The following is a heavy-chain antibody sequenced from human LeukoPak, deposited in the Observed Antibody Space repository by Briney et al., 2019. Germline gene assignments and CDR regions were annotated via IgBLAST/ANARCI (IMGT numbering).Heavy chain of an antibody. CDR1: GIKFSNYR. CDR3: AAESGTYSGTCFDY. J-gene: IGHJ4*02. V-gene: IGHV3-48*02. D-gene: IGHD1-26*01. CDR2: ISSSGNTM. Sequence: GGSLRLSCAVSGIKFSNYRMNWVRQAPGKGLEWVSYISSSGNTMYYADSVKGRFAISRDNAKNSLSLQMNSLRDEDTAVYYCAAESGTYSGTCFDYWGQGTLVTVSS.